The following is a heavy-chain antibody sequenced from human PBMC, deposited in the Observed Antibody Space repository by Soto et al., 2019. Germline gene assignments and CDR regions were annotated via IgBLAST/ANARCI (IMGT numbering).Heavy chain of an antibody. J-gene: IGHJ6*03. CDR2: INHSGST. V-gene: IGHV4-34*01. D-gene: IGHD3-3*01. CDR3: ARWLWSGSSSGRYYYMDV. CDR1: GGSFSGYY. Sequence: SETLSLTCAVYGGSFSGYYWSWIRQPPGKGLEWIGEINHSGSTNYNPSLKSRVTISVDTSKNQFSLKLSSVTAADTAVYYCARWLWSGSSSGRYYYMDVWGKGTTVTVSS.